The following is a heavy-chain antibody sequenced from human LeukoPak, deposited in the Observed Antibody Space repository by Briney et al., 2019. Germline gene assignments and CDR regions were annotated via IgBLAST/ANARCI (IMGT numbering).Heavy chain of an antibody. CDR3: ARAPGVRYYYYMDV. J-gene: IGHJ6*03. Sequence: PGGSLRLSCAASGFTFDDYGMSWVRQAPGKGLEWVSGINWNGGNTGYADSVKGRFTISRDNVKNSLYLQMNSLRAEDTALYYCARAPGVRYYYYMDVWGKGTMVTVSS. CDR1: GFTFDDYG. CDR2: INWNGGNT. V-gene: IGHV3-20*04. D-gene: IGHD2-8*01.